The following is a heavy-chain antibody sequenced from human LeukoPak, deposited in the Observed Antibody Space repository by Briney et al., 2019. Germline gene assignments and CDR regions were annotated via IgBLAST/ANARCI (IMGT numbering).Heavy chain of an antibody. J-gene: IGHJ6*03. CDR3: ARDNYSNYVIDYYYYMDV. D-gene: IGHD4-11*01. Sequence: GGSLRLSCAASGFTFSRYWMSWVRQAPGKGLEWLANIKQDGSEKYYVDSVKGRFTISRDNAKNSLYLRMNSLRAEDTAVYYCARDNYSNYVIDYYYYMDVWGKGTTVTVSS. CDR1: GFTFSRYW. V-gene: IGHV3-7*01. CDR2: IKQDGSEK.